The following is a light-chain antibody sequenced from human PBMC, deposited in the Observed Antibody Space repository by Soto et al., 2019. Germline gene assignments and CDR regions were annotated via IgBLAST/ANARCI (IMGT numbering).Light chain of an antibody. CDR3: QQSHSAPYT. CDR1: QIISNY. Sequence: DIQMTQSPSSLSASVGDRVTITCRASQIISNYLNWYQQKPGKAPKRLIYAASSLQSGVPSRFSGSGTLSAFTLTISSLQPEDFGSYYCQQSHSAPYTFGQGTKLEFK. CDR2: AAS. V-gene: IGKV1-39*01. J-gene: IGKJ2*01.